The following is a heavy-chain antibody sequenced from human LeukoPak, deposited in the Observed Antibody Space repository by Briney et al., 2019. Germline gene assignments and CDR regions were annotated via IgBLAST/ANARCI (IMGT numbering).Heavy chain of an antibody. V-gene: IGHV4-59*01. D-gene: IGHD1-1*01. CDR3: ARVRGTSYLEY. CDR1: GDSITTSY. J-gene: IGHJ4*02. Sequence: SETLSLTCTVSGDSITTSYWSWIRQPPEKGLEYIEYIYHSGSTNYNPSLKSRVTISVDTSKNQFSLRLSSVTAADTAVYYCARVRGTSYLEYWGQGTLVTVSS. CDR2: IYHSGST.